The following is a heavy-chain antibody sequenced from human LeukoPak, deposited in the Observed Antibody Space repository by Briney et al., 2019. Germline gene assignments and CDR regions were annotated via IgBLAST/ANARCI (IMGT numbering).Heavy chain of an antibody. J-gene: IGHJ6*02. D-gene: IGHD5-18*01. CDR2: ISYDGSNK. CDR1: GFTFSSYA. CDR3: ARDNGYSYGYSYYYYGMDV. Sequence: GGSLRLSCAASGFTFSSYAMHWVRQAPGKGLEWVAVISYDGSNKYYADSVKGRFTISRDNSKNTLYLQMNSLRAEDTAVHYCARDNGYSYGYSYYYYGMDVWGQGTTVTVSS. V-gene: IGHV3-30-3*01.